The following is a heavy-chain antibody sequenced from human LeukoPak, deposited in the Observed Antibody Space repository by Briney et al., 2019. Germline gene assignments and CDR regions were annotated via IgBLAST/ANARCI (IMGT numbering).Heavy chain of an antibody. D-gene: IGHD2-21*02. CDR1: GFTFSSYG. CDR3: ARDVCGGDCYYYYYYMDV. J-gene: IGHJ6*03. CDR2: IRYDGSNK. Sequence: GGSLRLPCAASGFTFSSYGMHWVRQAPGKGLEWVAFIRYDGSNKYYADSVKGRFTISRDNSKNTLYLQMNSLRAEDTAVYYCARDVCGGDCYYYYYYMDVWGKGTTVTVSS. V-gene: IGHV3-30*02.